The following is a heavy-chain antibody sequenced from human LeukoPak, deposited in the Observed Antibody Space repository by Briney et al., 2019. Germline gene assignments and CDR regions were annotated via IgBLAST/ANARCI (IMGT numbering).Heavy chain of an antibody. CDR1: GDSINNSY. CDR3: ARLARLTLIRGITGYHSLDV. Sequence: SETLSLTCTVSGDSINNSYWSWIRQPPEGGLDYIGYIYYSGSTNYNPSLKSRLTISIDTSKSQFSMELSSVTAADTAVYYCARLARLTLIRGITGYHSLDVWGKGTKVTVSS. D-gene: IGHD3-10*01. CDR2: IYYSGST. J-gene: IGHJ6*04. V-gene: IGHV4-59*01.